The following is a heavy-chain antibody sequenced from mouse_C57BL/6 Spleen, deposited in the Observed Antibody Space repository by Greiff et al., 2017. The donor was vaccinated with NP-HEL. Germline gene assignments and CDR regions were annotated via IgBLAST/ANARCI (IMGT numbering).Heavy chain of an antibody. Sequence: EVKLMESGGDLVKPGGSLKLSCAAPGFTFSSYGMSWVRQTPDKRLEWVATISSGGSYTYYPDSVKGRFTISRDNAKNTLYLQMSSLKSEDTAMYYCARHITTVVALYAMDYWGQGTSVTVSS. CDR2: ISSGGSYT. CDR1: GFTFSSYG. J-gene: IGHJ4*01. CDR3: ARHITTVVALYAMDY. V-gene: IGHV5-6*01. D-gene: IGHD1-1*01.